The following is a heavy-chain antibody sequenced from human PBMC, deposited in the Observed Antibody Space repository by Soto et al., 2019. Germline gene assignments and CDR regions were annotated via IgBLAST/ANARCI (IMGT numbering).Heavy chain of an antibody. CDR1: GGSVNSGGHY. CDR2: IYYIGGS. CDR3: ARDYNVSFDI. D-gene: IGHD3-10*01. J-gene: IGHJ3*02. Sequence: HAQLQESAPGLLEPSQTLSLTCTVSGGSVNSGGHYWSWIRQHPGKGLEWIGHIYYIGGSYYNPSLESRVTISMEPSKNQFFLNLSSVTGSDTALYYSARDYNVSFDIWGQGTIVTVSS. V-gene: IGHV4-31*03.